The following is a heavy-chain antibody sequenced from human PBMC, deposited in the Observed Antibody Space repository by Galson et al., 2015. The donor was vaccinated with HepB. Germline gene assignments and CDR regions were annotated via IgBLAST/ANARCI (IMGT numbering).Heavy chain of an antibody. D-gene: IGHD2-21*02. Sequence: SLNFPVPASGSTFADNPMHWVGQAPGKGLEWVSGFSWNSGSIGYADSVKGRFTISRDNPKNSLYLQMNSLRAEDTALYYCAKNMVLTVISAFDIWGQGTMVTVSS. CDR3: AKNMVLTVISAFDI. CDR1: GSTFADNP. V-gene: IGHV3-9*01. J-gene: IGHJ3*02. CDR2: FSWNSGSI.